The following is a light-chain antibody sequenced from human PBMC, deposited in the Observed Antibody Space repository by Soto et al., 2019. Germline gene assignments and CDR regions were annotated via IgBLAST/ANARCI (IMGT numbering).Light chain of an antibody. CDR3: QQYGSSPQT. J-gene: IGKJ1*01. V-gene: IGKV3-20*01. CDR2: GAS. Sequence: EIVLTQSPGTLSLSPGERATLSCRASQRVSSTYLAWYQQKPGQAPRLLIYGASSRATGIPDRFTGSGSGKDFSLTISRLEPEDFGVYYCQQYGSSPQTFGQGTKVEIK. CDR1: QRVSSTY.